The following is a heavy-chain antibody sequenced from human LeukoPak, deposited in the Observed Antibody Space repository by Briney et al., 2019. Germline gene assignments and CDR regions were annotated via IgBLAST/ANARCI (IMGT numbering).Heavy chain of an antibody. Sequence: SGPTLVNPTQTLTLTCTFSGFSLSTSGVGVGWIRQPPGKALEWLALIYWNDDKRYSPSLKSRLTITKDTSKNQVVLTMTNMDPVDTATYYCAHSLISGWPWYYYYYYGMDVWGQETTVTVSS. CDR2: IYWNDDK. CDR1: GFSLSTSGVG. CDR3: AHSLISGWPWYYYYYYGMDV. V-gene: IGHV2-5*01. D-gene: IGHD6-19*01. J-gene: IGHJ6*02.